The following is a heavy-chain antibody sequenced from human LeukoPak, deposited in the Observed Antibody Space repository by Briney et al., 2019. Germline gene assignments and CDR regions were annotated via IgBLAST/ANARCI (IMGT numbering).Heavy chain of an antibody. CDR2: INHSGST. D-gene: IGHD6-13*01. CDR1: GVSFSGYY. V-gene: IGHV4-34*01. J-gene: IGHJ6*04. CDR3: ARAGDRQLGRVRYGMDV. Sequence: SETLSLTGAVYGVSFSGYYWSWLRQPPGKGREWLGEINHSGSTNYNPSRKSRVTISGETSKKQFSLKLSSVTAAHTAVYYCARAGDRQLGRVRYGMDVWGKGTTVTVSS.